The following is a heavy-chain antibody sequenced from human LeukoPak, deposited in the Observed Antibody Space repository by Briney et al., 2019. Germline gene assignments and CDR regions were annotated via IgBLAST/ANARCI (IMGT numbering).Heavy chain of an antibody. CDR1: GGSFSGYY. V-gene: IGHV4-34*01. CDR3: ARARRDSGYYRIDY. J-gene: IGHJ4*02. CDR2: INHSGSA. Sequence: SETLSLTCAVYGGSFSGYYWSWIRQPPGKGLEWLGEINHSGSANYNPSPNRRVTISVGTSKNQFSLGLSAVTAADTAVYYCARARRDSGYYRIDYWGQGTLVTVSS. D-gene: IGHD3-3*01.